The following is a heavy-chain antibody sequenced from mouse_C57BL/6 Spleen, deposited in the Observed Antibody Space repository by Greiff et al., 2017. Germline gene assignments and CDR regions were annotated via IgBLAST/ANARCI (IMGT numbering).Heavy chain of an antibody. Sequence: QVQLKQPGAELVRPGSSVKLSCKASGYTFTSYWMDWVKQRPGQGLEWIGNIYPSDSETHYNQKFKDKATLTVDKSSSTAYMQLSSLTSEDSAVYYCARGGSSYVWYFDVWGTGTTVTVSS. CDR1: GYTFTSYW. CDR2: IYPSDSET. J-gene: IGHJ1*03. CDR3: ARGGSSYVWYFDV. V-gene: IGHV1-61*01. D-gene: IGHD1-1*01.